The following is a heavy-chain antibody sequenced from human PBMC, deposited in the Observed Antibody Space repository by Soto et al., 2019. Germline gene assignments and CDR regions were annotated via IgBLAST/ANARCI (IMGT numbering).Heavy chain of an antibody. CDR3: ARGDDFDYYYGVDV. CDR2: ITPLFGTA. Sequence: ASVKVSCKASGGTFNNHAISWVRQAPGQGLEWIGGITPLFGTANYAPKFQGRVTIIADRFTTTGYMELRSLTSEDTAVYYCARGDDFDYYYGVDVWGQGTTVTVSS. D-gene: IGHD3-16*01. J-gene: IGHJ6*02. CDR1: GGTFNNHA. V-gene: IGHV1-69*06.